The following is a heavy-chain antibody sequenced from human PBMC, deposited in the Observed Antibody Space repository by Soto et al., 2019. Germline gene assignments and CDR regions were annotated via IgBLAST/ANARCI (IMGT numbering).Heavy chain of an antibody. D-gene: IGHD1-7*01. Sequence: ASVKVSCKASGYSFTGNSMHWVRQAPGQGLEWMGWINPNNGGTNYAQRFRGWVTMTRDTSVSTAYMDLNRLKSDDTAVYYCAIWLTGTTTGAFDIWGQGTMVTVSS. CDR1: GYSFTGNS. V-gene: IGHV1-2*04. J-gene: IGHJ3*02. CDR3: AIWLTGTTTGAFDI. CDR2: INPNNGGT.